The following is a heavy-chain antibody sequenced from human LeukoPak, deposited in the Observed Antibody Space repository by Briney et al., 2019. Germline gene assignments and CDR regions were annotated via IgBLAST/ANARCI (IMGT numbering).Heavy chain of an antibody. CDR3: ARHIPGNPYFDY. CDR2: IYYSGST. CDR1: GGSITSYY. V-gene: IGHV4-59*08. Sequence: RPSETLSLTCTVSGGSITSYYWSWIRQPPGKGLEWIGYIYYSGSTNYNPPLKSRVTISVETPKNQFSLKLRSVTAADTAVYYCARHIPGNPYFDYWGQGTLVTVSS. J-gene: IGHJ4*02. D-gene: IGHD2/OR15-2a*01.